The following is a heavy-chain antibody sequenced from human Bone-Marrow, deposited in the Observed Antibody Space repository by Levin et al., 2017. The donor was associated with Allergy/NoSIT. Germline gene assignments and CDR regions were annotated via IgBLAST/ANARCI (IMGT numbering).Heavy chain of an antibody. V-gene: IGHV3-11*01. Sequence: AGGSLRLSCAASGFSFSDYYMTWIRQTPGKGLEWISYISGSGSAYYADSVKGRFTISRDNAKKSLYLQMNSLRDEDTALYYCARDYCSGGSCSDSYWGQGTLVTVSS. CDR1: GFSFSDYY. D-gene: IGHD2-15*01. CDR3: ARDYCSGGSCSDSY. J-gene: IGHJ4*02. CDR2: ISGSGSA.